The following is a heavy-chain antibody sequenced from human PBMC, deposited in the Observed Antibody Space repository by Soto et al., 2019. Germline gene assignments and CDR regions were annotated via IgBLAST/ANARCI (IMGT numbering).Heavy chain of an antibody. CDR2: MNPNSGNT. Sequence: QVQLVQSGAEVKKPGASVKVSCKASGYTFTSYDINWVRQATGQGLEWMGWMNPNSGNTGYGQKYQGRVTMTRNTSISTAYMELSSRRSEDTAVYYCARAYSSSWYSIPFDPWGQGTLVTVSS. J-gene: IGHJ5*02. D-gene: IGHD6-13*01. CDR1: GYTFTSYD. V-gene: IGHV1-8*01. CDR3: ARAYSSSWYSIPFDP.